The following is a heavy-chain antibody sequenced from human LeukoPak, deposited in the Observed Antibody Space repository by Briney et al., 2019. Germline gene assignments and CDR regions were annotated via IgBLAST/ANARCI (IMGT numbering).Heavy chain of an antibody. V-gene: IGHV1-18*01. Sequence: ASVKVSCKASGCTFTSYGISWVRQAPGQGLEWMGWISAYNGNTNYAQKLQGRVTMTTDTSTSTAYMELRSLRSDDTAVYYCARGGEVRGVIITSGGDYWGQGTLVTVSS. CDR3: ARGGEVRGVIITSGGDY. D-gene: IGHD3-10*01. CDR2: ISAYNGNT. J-gene: IGHJ4*02. CDR1: GCTFTSYG.